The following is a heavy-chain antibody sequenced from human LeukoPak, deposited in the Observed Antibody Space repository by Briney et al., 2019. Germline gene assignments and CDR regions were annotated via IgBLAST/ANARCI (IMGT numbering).Heavy chain of an antibody. CDR1: GGSISSGDYY. Sequence: SETLSLTCTVSGGSISSGDYYWSWIRQPPGKGLEWIGYIYYSGSTYYNPSLKSRVTISVDTSKNQFSLKLSSVTAADTAVYYCARRYQSPYCGGDCRILAENWYFDLWGRGTLVTVSS. D-gene: IGHD2-21*02. CDR2: IYYSGST. V-gene: IGHV4-30-4*01. J-gene: IGHJ2*01. CDR3: ARRYQSPYCGGDCRILAENWYFDL.